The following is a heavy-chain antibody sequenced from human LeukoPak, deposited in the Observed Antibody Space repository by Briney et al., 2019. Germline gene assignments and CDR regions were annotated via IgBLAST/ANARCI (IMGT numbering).Heavy chain of an antibody. CDR3: VRSTRGSYLEAY. CDR1: GFTFTSYA. D-gene: IGHD1-26*01. Sequence: GASVRVSCRASGFTFTSYAINWVRQSTGQGLEWMGWMNPISGHTGYAQKFQGRVTMTRDTSLDTAYMELSSLSSADTGLYFCVRSTRGSYLEAYWGQGTLVTVAS. V-gene: IGHV1-8*01. J-gene: IGHJ4*02. CDR2: MNPISGHT.